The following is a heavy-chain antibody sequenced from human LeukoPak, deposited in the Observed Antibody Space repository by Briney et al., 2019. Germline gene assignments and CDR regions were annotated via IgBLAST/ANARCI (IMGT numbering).Heavy chain of an antibody. CDR2: IYTGGNT. V-gene: IGHV3-66*01. J-gene: IGHJ4*02. CDR3: ARGQIDLLRNYFDS. CDR1: GFIVSHKY. D-gene: IGHD3-22*01. Sequence: GGSLRLSCAASGFIVSHKYMAWVRQAPGKGLEWLLIIYTGGNTVSAESVKGRFIISRVNSRNTVHLQMNSLRDDDTAVYYCARGQIDLLRNYFDSWGPGTLVAVSS.